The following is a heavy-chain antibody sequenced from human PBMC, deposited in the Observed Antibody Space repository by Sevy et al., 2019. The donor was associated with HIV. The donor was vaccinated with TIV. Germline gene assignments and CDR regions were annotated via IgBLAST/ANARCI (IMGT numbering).Heavy chain of an antibody. CDR2: ISYDGSNK. D-gene: IGHD6-6*01. J-gene: IGHJ4*02. Sequence: GGSLRLSCAASGFTISSYAMHWVRQAPGKGLEWVAVISYDGSNKYYADSVKGRFTISRDNSKNTLYLQMNSLRAEDTAVYYCARDWDSSSSEHWGQGTLVTVSS. V-gene: IGHV3-30-3*01. CDR3: ARDWDSSSSEH. CDR1: GFTISSYA.